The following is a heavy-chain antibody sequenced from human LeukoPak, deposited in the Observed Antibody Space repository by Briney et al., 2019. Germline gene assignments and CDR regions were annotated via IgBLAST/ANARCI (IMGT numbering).Heavy chain of an antibody. V-gene: IGHV4-4*07. CDR1: GGSISSYY. J-gene: IGHJ4*02. D-gene: IGHD3-22*01. Sequence: SETLSLTCTVSGGSISSYYWSWIRQPAGKGLEWIGRIYTSGTTNYNPSLKSRVTMAVDTSKNQFSLKMRSVTAADTAVYYCARANYDGSDYWGQGILVTVSS. CDR3: ARANYDGSDY. CDR2: IYTSGTT.